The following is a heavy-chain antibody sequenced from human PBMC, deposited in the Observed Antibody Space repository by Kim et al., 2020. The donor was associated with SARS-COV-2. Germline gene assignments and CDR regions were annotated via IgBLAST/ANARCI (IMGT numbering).Heavy chain of an antibody. CDR2: ISWNSGSI. D-gene: IGHD4-17*01. Sequence: GGSLRLSCAASGFTFDDDAMHWVRQAPGKGLEWVSGISWNSGSIGYADSAKGRFTISRDNAKNSLYLQMNSLRAEDTALYDCSKAICDLGDYVCWFDPWG. CDR3: SKAICDLGDYVCWFDP. V-gene: IGHV3-9*01. J-gene: IGHJ5*02. CDR1: GFTFDDDA.